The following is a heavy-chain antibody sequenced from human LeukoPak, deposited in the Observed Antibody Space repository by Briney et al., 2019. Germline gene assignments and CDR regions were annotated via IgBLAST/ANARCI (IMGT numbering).Heavy chain of an antibody. CDR1: GFTFSSYG. J-gene: IGHJ6*03. V-gene: IGHV4-4*07. Sequence: LRLSCAASGFTFSSYGMSWIRQPAGKGLEWIGRIHTSGSTHYNPSLKSRVTMSVDTSKNQFSLRLGSVTAADTAVYYCARVVSGLVYCSGGSCETTGYYYYYMDVWGKGTTVTVSS. CDR3: ARVVSGLVYCSGGSCETTGYYYYYMDV. D-gene: IGHD2-15*01. CDR2: IHTSGST.